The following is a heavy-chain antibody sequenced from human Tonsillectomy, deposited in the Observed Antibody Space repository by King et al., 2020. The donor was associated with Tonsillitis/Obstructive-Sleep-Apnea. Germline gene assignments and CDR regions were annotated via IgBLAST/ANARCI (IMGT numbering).Heavy chain of an antibody. V-gene: IGHV5-10-1*01. CDR1: GYSFTSYW. J-gene: IGHJ4*02. CDR3: ARATLLYDSSGYYYDY. Sequence: QLVQSGAEVKKPGESLRISCKGSGYSFTSYWISWVRQMPGKGLEWMGRIDPSDSYTNYSPSFQGHVTISADKSISTAYLHGSSLKASDTAMYYCARATLLYDSSGYYYDYWGQGTLVTVSS. D-gene: IGHD3-22*01. CDR2: IDPSDSYT.